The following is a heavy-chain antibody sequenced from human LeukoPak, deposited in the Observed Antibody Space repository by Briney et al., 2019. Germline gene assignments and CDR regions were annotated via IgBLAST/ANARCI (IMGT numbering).Heavy chain of an antibody. CDR1: GFTFSSYE. J-gene: IGHJ4*02. CDR3: AKGGVPFDY. Sequence: GGSLRLSCAASGFTFSSYEMNWVRQAPGKGLEWVAFIRYDGSNKYYADSVKGRFTISRDNSKNTLYLQMNSLRAEDTAVYYCAKGGVPFDYWGQGTLVTVSS. CDR2: IRYDGSNK. D-gene: IGHD3-16*01. V-gene: IGHV3-30*02.